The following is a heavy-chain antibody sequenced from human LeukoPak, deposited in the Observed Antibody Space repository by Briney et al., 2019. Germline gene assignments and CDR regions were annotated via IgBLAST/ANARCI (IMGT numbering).Heavy chain of an antibody. D-gene: IGHD6-19*01. V-gene: IGHV4-59*08. CDR3: ARQSPNSSGWYDFDY. J-gene: IGHJ4*02. Sequence: SETPTPTCSVSGGSISSYHWNWIRQLPGKGLEWIGYINYSGTTNYNPSLKSRVTISIDTSKNQFSLKLSSVTAADTAVYYCARQSPNSSGWYDFDYWGRGAMVAVCS. CDR2: INYSGTT. CDR1: GGSISSYH.